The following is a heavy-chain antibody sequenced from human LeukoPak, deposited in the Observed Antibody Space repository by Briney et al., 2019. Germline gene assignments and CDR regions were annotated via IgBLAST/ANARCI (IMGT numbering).Heavy chain of an antibody. D-gene: IGHD1-1*01. V-gene: IGHV4-38-2*02. CDR1: GYSISSGYY. CDR2: IYHSGST. CDR3: ARGYDLKRFDP. Sequence: NPSETLSLTCTVSGYSISSGYYWGWIRQPPGKGLEWIGSIYHSGSTYYNPSLKSRVTISVDTSKNQFSLKLSSVTAADTAVYYCARGYDLKRFDPWGRGTLVTVSS. J-gene: IGHJ5*02.